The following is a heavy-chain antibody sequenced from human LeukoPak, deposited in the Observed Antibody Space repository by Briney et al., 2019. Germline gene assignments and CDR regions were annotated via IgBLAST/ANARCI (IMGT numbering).Heavy chain of an antibody. CDR1: GFTFSMSW. J-gene: IGHJ4*02. D-gene: IGHD2-15*01. V-gene: IGHV3-7*01. CDR3: AKTGVVPYFDY. CDR2: INGDTSEI. Sequence: GGTLRLSCAASGFTFSMSWMTWVRQAPGKGLEWVASINGDTSEIHYVDSVKGRFTISRDNTKDSLYLQMNSLTAEDTAMYYCAKTGVVPYFDYWGQGTLVTVSS.